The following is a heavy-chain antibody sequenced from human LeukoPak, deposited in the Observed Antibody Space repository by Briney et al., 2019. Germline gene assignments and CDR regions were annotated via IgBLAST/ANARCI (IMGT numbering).Heavy chain of an antibody. J-gene: IGHJ5*02. CDR3: ARVILAVAGTPRRWFDP. Sequence: GGSLRLSCAASGFTFSSYAMSWVRQAPGKGLEWVSAISGSGGSTYYADSVKGRFTISRDNSRNTLYLQMNSLRAEDTAVYYCARVILAVAGTPRRWFDPWGQGTLVTVSS. D-gene: IGHD6-19*01. CDR1: GFTFSSYA. CDR2: ISGSGGST. V-gene: IGHV3-23*01.